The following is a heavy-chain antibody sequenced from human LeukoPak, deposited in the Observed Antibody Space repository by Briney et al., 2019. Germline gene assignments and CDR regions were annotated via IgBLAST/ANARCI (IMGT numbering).Heavy chain of an antibody. Sequence: GGSLRLSCAASGFTFSSYEMNWVRQAPGKGLEWVSYISSSGSTIYYADSVKGRFTMSRDNAKNSLYLQMNSLRAEDTAVYYCAKEHDIVVVPAAGSPIDYWGQGTLVTVSS. CDR1: GFTFSSYE. CDR2: ISSSGSTI. D-gene: IGHD2-2*01. CDR3: AKEHDIVVVPAAGSPIDY. V-gene: IGHV3-48*03. J-gene: IGHJ4*02.